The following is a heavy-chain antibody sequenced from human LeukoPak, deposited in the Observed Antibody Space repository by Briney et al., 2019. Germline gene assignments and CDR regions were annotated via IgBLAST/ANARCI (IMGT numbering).Heavy chain of an antibody. Sequence: ASVKVSCKASGYTFIGYYMHWVRQAPGQGLEWMGWINPNSGGTNYAQKFQGRVTITADKSTSTAYMELSSLRSEDTAVYYCARARLDYYDSSGYFVDYWGQGTLVTVSS. CDR1: GYTFIGYY. CDR2: INPNSGGT. D-gene: IGHD3-22*01. J-gene: IGHJ4*02. V-gene: IGHV1-2*02. CDR3: ARARLDYYDSSGYFVDY.